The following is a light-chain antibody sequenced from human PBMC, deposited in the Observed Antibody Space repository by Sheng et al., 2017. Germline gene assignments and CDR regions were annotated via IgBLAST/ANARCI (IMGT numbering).Light chain of an antibody. J-gene: IGLJ1*01. Sequence: QSALTQPASVSGSPGQSITISCTGTSSDVGANNHVSWYQQHPGKAPRLMIYDVRNRPSGVSNRFSGSKSGNTASLTISGLQAEDEADYYCSSYTTRITYVFGTGTKVTV. CDR3: SSYTTRITYV. CDR2: DVR. V-gene: IGLV2-14*03. CDR1: SSDVGANNH.